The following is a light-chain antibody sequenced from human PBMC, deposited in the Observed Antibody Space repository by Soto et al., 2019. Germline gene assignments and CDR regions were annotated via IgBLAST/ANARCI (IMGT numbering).Light chain of an antibody. Sequence: QSALTQPASVSGSPGQSITISCTGTSSDVGGYNYVSWYQQHPGKAPKLMIYEVSNRPSGVSNRFSGSKSGNTASLTISGLQAEDEDDYYCSSYTSSSTLVFGGGTKLNVL. CDR3: SSYTSSSTLV. CDR1: SSDVGGYNY. CDR2: EVS. V-gene: IGLV2-14*01. J-gene: IGLJ2*01.